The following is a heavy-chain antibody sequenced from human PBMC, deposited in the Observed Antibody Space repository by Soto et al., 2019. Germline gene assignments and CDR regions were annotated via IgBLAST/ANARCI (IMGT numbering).Heavy chain of an antibody. J-gene: IGHJ4*02. Sequence: EVQLVESGGGLVQPGGSLRLSCVASGFPFSTYAMSWVRQAPGKGLEWVSGLYGNGNGISYADSVKGRFTISRDNSKSTLYLHMNSLRSDDTAMYYCAKDRQPDGFWPFDHWGRGTLIIVSS. CDR2: LYGNGNGI. CDR3: AKDRQPDGFWPFDH. D-gene: IGHD3-3*01. CDR1: GFPFSTYA. V-gene: IGHV3-23*05.